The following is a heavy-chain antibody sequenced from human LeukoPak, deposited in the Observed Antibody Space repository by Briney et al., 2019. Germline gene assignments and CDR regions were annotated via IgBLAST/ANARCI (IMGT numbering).Heavy chain of an antibody. J-gene: IGHJ4*02. CDR1: GGSISSSN. CDR2: ISSSSSYI. CDR3: ARIMTQQMVFDY. D-gene: IGHD6-13*01. V-gene: IGHV3-21*01. Sequence: ETLSLTCAVSGGSISSSNWWSWVRQPPGKGLEWVSFISSSSSYIYYADSVKGRFTISRDNAKNSLYLQMNSLRAEDTAVYYCARIMTQQMVFDYWGQGTLVTVSS.